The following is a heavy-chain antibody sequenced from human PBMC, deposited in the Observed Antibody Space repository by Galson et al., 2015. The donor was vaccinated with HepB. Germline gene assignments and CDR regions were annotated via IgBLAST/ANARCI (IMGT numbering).Heavy chain of an antibody. V-gene: IGHV3-30*18. CDR2: ISYDGSNK. J-gene: IGHJ6*02. CDR1: GFTFSSYG. D-gene: IGHD1-1*01. Sequence: SLRLSCAASGFTFSSYGMHWVRQAPGKGLEWVAVISYDGSNKYYADSVKGRFTISRDNSKNTLYLQMNSLRAEDTAVYYCAKDLYVALVLAGTTVLGGMDVWGQGTTVTVSS. CDR3: AKDLYVALVLAGTTVLGGMDV.